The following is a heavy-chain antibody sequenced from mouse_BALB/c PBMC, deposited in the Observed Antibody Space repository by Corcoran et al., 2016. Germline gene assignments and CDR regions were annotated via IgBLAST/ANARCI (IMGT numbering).Heavy chain of an antibody. J-gene: IGHJ2*01. CDR1: GYNFTNYE. V-gene: IGHV9-3-1*01. CDR2: INTYTGEP. Sequence: QIQLVQSAPELMKPRETVKISCKASGYNFTNYEMNWGKQAPGKGLKWMGWINTYTGEPTYADDFKGRFAFSLETSASTAYLQINNLKNEDTATYFCAREGIKDIDYWGQGTTLTVSS. D-gene: IGHD2-4*01. CDR3: AREGIKDIDY.